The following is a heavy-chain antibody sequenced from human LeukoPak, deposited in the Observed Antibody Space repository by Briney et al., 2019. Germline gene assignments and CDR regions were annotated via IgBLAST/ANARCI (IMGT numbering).Heavy chain of an antibody. CDR3: ARDPDGDSPLAGFDY. V-gene: IGHV4-59*01. J-gene: IGHJ4*02. D-gene: IGHD4-17*01. CDR1: GGSISSYY. Sequence: SETLSLTCTVSGGSISSYYWSWIRQPPGKGLEWIGYIYYSGSTNYNPSLKSRVTISVDTSKNQFSLKLSSETAADTAVYYCARDPDGDSPLAGFDYWGQGTLVTVSS. CDR2: IYYSGST.